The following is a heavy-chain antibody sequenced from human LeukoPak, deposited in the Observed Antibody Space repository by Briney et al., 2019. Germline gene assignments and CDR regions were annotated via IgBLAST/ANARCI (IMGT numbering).Heavy chain of an antibody. CDR3: ARGGQNWFDP. J-gene: IGHJ5*02. V-gene: IGHV1-69*02. D-gene: IGHD3-16*01. CDR2: IIPILGIA. CDR1: GGTFSSYT. Sequence: GASVKVSCKASGGTFSSYTISWVRQAPGQGLEWMGRIIPILGIANYAQKFQGRVTMTRDTSISTAYMELSRLRSDDTAVYYCARGGQNWFDPWGQGTLVTVSS.